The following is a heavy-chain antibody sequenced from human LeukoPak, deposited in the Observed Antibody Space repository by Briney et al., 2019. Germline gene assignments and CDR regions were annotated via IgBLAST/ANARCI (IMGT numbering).Heavy chain of an antibody. D-gene: IGHD6-19*01. V-gene: IGHV1-2*02. CDR1: GYTFTGYY. CDR2: INPTSGGT. Sequence: GASVKVSCKASGYTFTGYYIHWVRQAPGQGLEWMGWINPTSGGTKYAQKFQGRVTMTRDTSISTAYMELSRLRADDTAAFYCARGGSAWDNPFDYWGQGSLVSVSS. CDR3: ARGGSAWDNPFDY. J-gene: IGHJ4*02.